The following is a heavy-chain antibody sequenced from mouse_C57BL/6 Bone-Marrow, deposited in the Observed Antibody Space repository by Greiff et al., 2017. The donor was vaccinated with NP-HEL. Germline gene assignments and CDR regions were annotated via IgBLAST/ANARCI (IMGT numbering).Heavy chain of an antibody. Sequence: EVKLMESEGGLVQPGSSMKLSCTASGFTFSDYYMAWVRQVPEKGLEWVANINYDGSSTYYLDSLKSRFIISRDNAKNILYLQMSSLKSEDTATYYCARERDYYGSSYGYYAMDYWGQGTSVTVSS. J-gene: IGHJ4*01. CDR1: GFTFSDYY. D-gene: IGHD1-1*01. V-gene: IGHV5-16*01. CDR2: INYDGSST. CDR3: ARERDYYGSSYGYYAMDY.